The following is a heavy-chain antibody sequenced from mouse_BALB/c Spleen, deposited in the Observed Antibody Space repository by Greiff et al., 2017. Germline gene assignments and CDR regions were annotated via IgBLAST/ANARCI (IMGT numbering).Heavy chain of an antibody. V-gene: IGHV1-69*01. D-gene: IGHD4-1*01. CDR3: ASWDVGY. CDR1: GYTFTDYW. J-gene: IGHJ2*01. Sequence: QVQLKQPGAELVMPGASVKMSCKASGYTFTDYWMHWVKQRPGQGLEWIGAIDTSDSYTSYNQKFKGKATLTVDESSSTAYMQLSSLTSEDSAVYYCASWDVGYWGQGTTLTVSS. CDR2: IDTSDSYT.